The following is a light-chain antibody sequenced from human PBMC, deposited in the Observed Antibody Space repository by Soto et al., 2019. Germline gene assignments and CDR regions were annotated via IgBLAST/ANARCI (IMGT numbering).Light chain of an antibody. J-gene: IGLJ1*01. Sequence: QSVLTQPHSASGTPGQRVTISCSGSSSNIGTNSVHWFQQLPGTAPKVLIYSSTQRPSGVPERFSGSKSGTSASLAISELQSEDEADYYCAAWDDSLNGHVFATGTKVTVL. CDR1: SSNIGTNS. CDR3: AAWDDSLNGHV. CDR2: SST. V-gene: IGLV1-44*01.